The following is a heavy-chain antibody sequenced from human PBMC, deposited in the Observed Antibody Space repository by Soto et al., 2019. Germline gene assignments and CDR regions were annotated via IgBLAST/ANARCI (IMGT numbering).Heavy chain of an antibody. CDR1: GYTFTDYY. V-gene: IGHV1-2*02. Sequence: ASVKVSCKASGYTFTDYYMHWVRQAPGQGLEWMGWINPNSGATSYAQRFQGRVTMTRDTSISTAYMELSRLTSDNTAVYYCAREGGDIVQMVYALPWYWGQGTLVTVSS. J-gene: IGHJ4*02. CDR2: INPNSGAT. CDR3: AREGGDIVQMVYALPWY. D-gene: IGHD2-8*01.